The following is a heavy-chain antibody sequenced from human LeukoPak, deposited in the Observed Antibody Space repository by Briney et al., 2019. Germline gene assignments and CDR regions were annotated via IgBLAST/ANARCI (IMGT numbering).Heavy chain of an antibody. V-gene: IGHV3-23*01. D-gene: IGHD3-10*01. J-gene: IGHJ4*02. CDR2: ISGSGGRT. Sequence: PGGSLRLSCAASGFTFSSFAMTWVRQAPGKGLEWVSGISGSGGRTYYADSVKGRFTISRDNAKNSLYLQMSSLRDDDTAVYFCARSRGVSDYWGQGTLVTVSS. CDR1: GFTFSSFA. CDR3: ARSRGVSDY.